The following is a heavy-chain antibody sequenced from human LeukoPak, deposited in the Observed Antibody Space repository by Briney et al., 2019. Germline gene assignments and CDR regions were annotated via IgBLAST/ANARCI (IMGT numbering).Heavy chain of an antibody. V-gene: IGHV3-66*01. CDR2: VYSGGLT. CDR1: GFIVSDNY. J-gene: IGHJ6*02. CDR3: VRDRWPGLGDF. Sequence: GGSLRLSCAASGFIVSDNYMSWVRQAPGKGLEWVSTVYSGGLTCYAGPVKGRFTISRDSSNNTLYLQMSSLRAEDTAVYYCVRDRWPGLGDFWGQGTTVTVSS. D-gene: IGHD6-19*01.